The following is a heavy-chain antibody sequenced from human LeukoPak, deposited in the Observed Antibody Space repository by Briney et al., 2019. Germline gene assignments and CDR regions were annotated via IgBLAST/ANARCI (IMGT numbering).Heavy chain of an antibody. J-gene: IGHJ6*02. CDR1: GYTFTSYY. CDR2: INPSGGST. V-gene: IGHV1-46*01. CDR3: ARASVYGSGTYYYYYGMDV. D-gene: IGHD3-10*01. Sequence: GASVSVSFKASGYTFTSYYMHWVRQAPGQGLEWMGIINPSGGSTSYAQKFQGRVTMTRDTSTSTVYMELSSLRSEDTAVYYCARASVYGSGTYYYYYGMDVWGQGTTVTVSS.